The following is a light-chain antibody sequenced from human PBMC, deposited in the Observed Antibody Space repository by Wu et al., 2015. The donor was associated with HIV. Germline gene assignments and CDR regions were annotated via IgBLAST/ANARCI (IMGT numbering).Light chain of an antibody. Sequence: EIVMTQSPATLSVSPGERATLSCRASQSVSSNLAWYQQKPGQAPRLLIYGASSRATGIPDRFSGSGSGTDFTLTISRLEPEDFAVYYCQHYGSSPHSFGQGTKLEIK. V-gene: IGKV3-20*01. CDR1: QSVSSN. CDR2: GAS. J-gene: IGKJ2*03. CDR3: QHYGSSPHS.